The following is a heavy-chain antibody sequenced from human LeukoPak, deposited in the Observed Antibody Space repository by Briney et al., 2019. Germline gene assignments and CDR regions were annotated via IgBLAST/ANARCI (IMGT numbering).Heavy chain of an antibody. J-gene: IGHJ4*02. CDR1: GGSISSGSYY. Sequence: PSQTQSLTCTVSGGSISSGSYYWSWIRQPAGKGLEWIGRIYTSGSTNYNPSLKSRVTISVDRSKNQFSLKLSSVTAADTAVYYCARDGRIFGDLDYWGQGTLVTVSS. D-gene: IGHD3-3*01. V-gene: IGHV4-61*02. CDR2: IYTSGST. CDR3: ARDGRIFGDLDY.